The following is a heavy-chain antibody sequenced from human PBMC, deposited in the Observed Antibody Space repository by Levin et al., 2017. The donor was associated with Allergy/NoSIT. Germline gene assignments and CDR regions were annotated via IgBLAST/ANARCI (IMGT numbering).Heavy chain of an antibody. CDR2: ITWNSGNM. CDR3: ARAGDCTGGACNLDS. D-gene: IGHD2-8*02. J-gene: IGHJ4*02. CDR1: GFTFDDFP. V-gene: IGHV3-9*01. Sequence: HPGGSLRLSCAAAGFTFDDFPMHWVRQVPGKGLEWVSGITWNSGNMAYADSVKGRFIISRDNAKNSVYLQMNDLRREDTARYYCARAGDCTGGACNLDSWGQGTLVTVSS.